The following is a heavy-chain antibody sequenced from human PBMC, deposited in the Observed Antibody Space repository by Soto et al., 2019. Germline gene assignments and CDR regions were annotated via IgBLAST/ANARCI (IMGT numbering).Heavy chain of an antibody. V-gene: IGHV4-34*01. CDR2: INHSGST. Sequence: SETMSLTCAFYGGSFSGYDWILIRPPPGKGLEWIGEINHSGSTNYNPSLKSRVTISVDTSKNQFSLKLSSVTAADTAVYYCARGNTDTAMVRKTYYFDYWGQGTLVTVSS. J-gene: IGHJ4*02. CDR3: ARGNTDTAMVRKTYYFDY. CDR1: GGSFSGYD. D-gene: IGHD5-18*01.